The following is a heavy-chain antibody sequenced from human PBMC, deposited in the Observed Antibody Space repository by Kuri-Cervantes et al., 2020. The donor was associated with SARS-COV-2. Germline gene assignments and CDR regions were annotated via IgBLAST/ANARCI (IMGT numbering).Heavy chain of an antibody. CDR3: ARDLYYYDSSGYYDY. V-gene: IGHV3-11*05. Sequence: GESLKISCAASGFAFSDYYMSWIRQAPGKGLEWVSYISSSSSYTNYADSVKGRFTISRNNAKNSLYLQMNSLRAEDTAVYYCARDLYYYDSSGYYDYWGQGTLVTVS. J-gene: IGHJ4*02. D-gene: IGHD3-22*01. CDR2: ISSSSSYT. CDR1: GFAFSDYY.